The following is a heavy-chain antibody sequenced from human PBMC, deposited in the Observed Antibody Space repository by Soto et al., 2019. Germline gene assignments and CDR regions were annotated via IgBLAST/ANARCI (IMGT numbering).Heavy chain of an antibody. D-gene: IGHD3-16*01. CDR2: VIPMFLKP. J-gene: IGHJ4*02. CDR3: VRGGGEMANPPPYLY. V-gene: IGHV1-69*06. CDR1: GGTFDTYA. Sequence: ASVKVSCKASGGTFDTYAISWVRQAPGQGLEWMGGVIPMFLKPNYAQKFKGRVTITAVKSTNTVYMEMISLMSEDTAVYYCVRGGGEMANPPPYLYWGQGTQVTVSS.